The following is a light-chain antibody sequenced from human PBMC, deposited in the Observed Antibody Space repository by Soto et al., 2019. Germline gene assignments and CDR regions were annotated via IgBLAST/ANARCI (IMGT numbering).Light chain of an antibody. CDR3: QQANSFPLT. CDR1: QGISSR. V-gene: IGKV1-12*01. J-gene: IGKJ4*01. CDR2: AAS. Sequence: DIQMTQSPSSVSASVGDRVTITCRASQGISSRLAWYQQKPGKAPNLLIYAASNLQSGVPSRFSGSGSETDFTLTIGSLQPEDSATYYCQQANSFPLTFGGGTKVEIK.